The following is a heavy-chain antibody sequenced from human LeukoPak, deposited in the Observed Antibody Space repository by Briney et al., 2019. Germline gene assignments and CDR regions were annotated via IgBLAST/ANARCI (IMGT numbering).Heavy chain of an antibody. J-gene: IGHJ3*02. CDR3: ARVISDYYDTSGYYHGAFDI. CDR2: IYYNEST. Sequence: ASETLSLTCTVSGGSIYSNTYYWGWIRQPPGKGLEWIGNIYYNESTYYNPSLKSRVTISVDTSKNQFSLRLTFVTAADTAVYYCARVISDYYDTSGYYHGAFDIWGQGTMVTVSS. CDR1: GGSIYSNTYY. V-gene: IGHV4-39*01. D-gene: IGHD3-22*01.